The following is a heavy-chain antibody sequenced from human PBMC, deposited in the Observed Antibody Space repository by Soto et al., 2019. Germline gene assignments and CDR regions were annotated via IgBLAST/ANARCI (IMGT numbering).Heavy chain of an antibody. CDR3: VRAAEYSGNDYVYYDGMDV. CDR2: VWSDGGNK. Sequence: QVQLVASGGGVVQPGRSLRLSCAASGFTFSSYGMHCVRQAPGKGLAWVALVWSDGGNKYYADYVKGRFTISRDNSTNSLYMQMNSLRDEDTAVYYCVRAAEYSGNDYVYYDGMDVWGQGTTFPVSS. CDR1: GFTFSSYG. J-gene: IGHJ6*02. V-gene: IGHV3-33*01. D-gene: IGHD5-12*01.